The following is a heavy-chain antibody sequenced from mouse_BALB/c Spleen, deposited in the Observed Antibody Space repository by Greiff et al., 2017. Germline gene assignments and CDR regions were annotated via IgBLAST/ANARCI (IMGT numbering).Heavy chain of an antibody. CDR2: IDPSDSET. CDR1: GYSFTSYW. D-gene: IGHD2-1*01. Sequence: LQESGPQLVRPGASVKISCKASGYSFTSYWMHWVKQRPGQGLEWIGMIDPSDSETRLNQKFKDKATLTVDKSSSTAYMQLSSPTSEDSTVYDCTRSPHYYGNTDYWGQGTTLTVSS. V-gene: IGHV1S127*01. CDR3: TRSPHYYGNTDY. J-gene: IGHJ2*01.